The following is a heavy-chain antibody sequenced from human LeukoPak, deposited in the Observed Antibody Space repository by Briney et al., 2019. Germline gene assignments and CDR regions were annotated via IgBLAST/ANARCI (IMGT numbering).Heavy chain of an antibody. V-gene: IGHV3-21*04. Sequence: PGGSLRLSCAASGFTFSSYIMNWVRQAPGKGLEGVSSISSSNTYIYYADSVKGRFTISRDNAKNSLSLQMNSLTVEDTAIYFCAKNVVVKRYIDFWGQGTLVTVSS. CDR2: ISSSNTYI. D-gene: IGHD2-15*01. CDR1: GFTFSSYI. J-gene: IGHJ4*02. CDR3: AKNVVVKRYIDF.